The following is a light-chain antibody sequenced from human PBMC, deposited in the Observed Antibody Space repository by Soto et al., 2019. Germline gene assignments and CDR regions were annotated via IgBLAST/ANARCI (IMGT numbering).Light chain of an antibody. J-gene: IGKJ1*01. V-gene: IGKV3-20*01. CDR3: QQYGSSPRT. Sequence: EIVLTQSPGTLSLSPGERATLSCRASQSVSYSYLAWYQQKPGQAPRLLIYGASSRATGIPDRFSSSGSGTDFTLTISRLEPEDFAVYYCQQYGSSPRTFGQGTKVEIK. CDR2: GAS. CDR1: QSVSYSY.